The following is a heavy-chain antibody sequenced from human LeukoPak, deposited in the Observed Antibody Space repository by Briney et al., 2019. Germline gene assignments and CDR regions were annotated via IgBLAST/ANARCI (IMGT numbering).Heavy chain of an antibody. V-gene: IGHV3-48*01. CDR3: VRDHRYASDN. D-gene: IGHD5-12*01. CDR2: IGISSGNT. Sequence: PGGSLRLSCAASGFNFIDYSMNWVRQAPGKGLEWISYIGISSGNTKYADSVKGRFTISRDKARNSLYLQMNSLRVEDTAVYYCVRDHRYASDNWGHGTLVTVSS. J-gene: IGHJ4*01. CDR1: GFNFIDYS.